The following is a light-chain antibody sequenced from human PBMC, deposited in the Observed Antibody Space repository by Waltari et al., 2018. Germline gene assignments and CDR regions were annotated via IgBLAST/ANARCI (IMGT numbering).Light chain of an antibody. Sequence: LSPGERATLSCRASQSVGRYLAWYQQKPGQAPRLLIYDASSRATGIPDRFSGGGSGTDFSLTISRLEPEDFAAYHCQHYVSLPVTFGQGTKVEIK. V-gene: IGKV3-20*01. J-gene: IGKJ1*01. CDR1: QSVGRY. CDR3: QHYVSLPVT. CDR2: DAS.